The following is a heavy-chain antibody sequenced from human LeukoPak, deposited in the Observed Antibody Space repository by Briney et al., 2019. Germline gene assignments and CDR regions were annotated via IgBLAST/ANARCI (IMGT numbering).Heavy chain of an antibody. CDR1: GGSINTNNYY. Sequence: PSETLSLTCTVSGGSINTNNYYWGWIRQPAVKGLEWIGSIYYSGNTSYNPSLKTRVTISVDTSNNQFSLKLISVTAADTAVYYCVRGSTLRHYQYWGQGTLVTVSS. CDR3: VRGSTLRHYQY. CDR2: IYYSGNT. V-gene: IGHV4-39*01. D-gene: IGHD3-16*01. J-gene: IGHJ4*02.